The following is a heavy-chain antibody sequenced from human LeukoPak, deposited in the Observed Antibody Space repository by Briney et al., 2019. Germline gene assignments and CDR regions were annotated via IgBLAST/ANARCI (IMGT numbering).Heavy chain of an antibody. V-gene: IGHV1-2*02. CDR3: ARVGGAVAEGVVDY. Sequence: ASVKVSCKASGYTFTGYYMHWVRQAPGQGLEWMEWINPNSGGTNYAQKLQGRVTMTTDTSTSTAYMELRSLRSDDTAVYYCARVGGAVAEGVVDYWGQGTLVTVSS. CDR2: INPNSGGT. CDR1: GYTFTGYY. J-gene: IGHJ4*02. D-gene: IGHD6-19*01.